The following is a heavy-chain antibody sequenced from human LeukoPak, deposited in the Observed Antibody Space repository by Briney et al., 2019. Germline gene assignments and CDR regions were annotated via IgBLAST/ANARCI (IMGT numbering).Heavy chain of an antibody. D-gene: IGHD4-17*01. V-gene: IGHV4-39*01. CDR1: GGSFSNTFYY. J-gene: IGHJ4*02. CDR3: AIFYGDYDYFDY. Sequence: SETLSLTCSVSGGSFSNTFYYWGWVRQPPGKGLEWIGTIYYSGSTYYNPSLKSRVTISVDTSKNQFSLKLSSVTAADTAVYYCAIFYGDYDYFDYWGQGTLVTVSS. CDR2: IYYSGST.